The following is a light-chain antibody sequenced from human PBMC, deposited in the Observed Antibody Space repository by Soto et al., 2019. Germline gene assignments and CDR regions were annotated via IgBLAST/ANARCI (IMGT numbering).Light chain of an antibody. Sequence: EIVLTQSPGTLSLSPGERATLSCRASQSVSSSSLAWYPQKPGQAPRLLIYGASSRAPGIADRFRGSGSGTDFTLTISRLEPEDFAVYYCQQYGSSPPLTFGQGTRLEIK. CDR3: QQYGSSPPLT. CDR2: GAS. J-gene: IGKJ5*01. CDR1: QSVSSSS. V-gene: IGKV3-20*01.